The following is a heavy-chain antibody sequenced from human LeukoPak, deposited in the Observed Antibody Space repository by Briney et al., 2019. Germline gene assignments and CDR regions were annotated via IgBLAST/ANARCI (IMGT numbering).Heavy chain of an antibody. CDR1: GYSFTNYW. CDR3: ARRYSSSSGASDAFDF. CDR2: IYPGDSDT. D-gene: IGHD6-6*01. J-gene: IGHJ3*01. V-gene: IGHV5-51*01. Sequence: GESLRISCKGSGYSFTNYWIGWVRQMPGKGLEWMGIIYPGDSDTRYSPSFQGQGSILAAQSISTAYPQWSSLKASDTAMYYCARRYSSSSGASDAFDFWGQGTMVTVSS.